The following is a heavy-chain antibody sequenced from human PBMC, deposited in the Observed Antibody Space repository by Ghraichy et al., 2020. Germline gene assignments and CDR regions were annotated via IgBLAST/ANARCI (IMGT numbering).Heavy chain of an antibody. Sequence: ASVKVSCKASGYTFTDYVITWVRQAPGQGLEWMGWISAYNGYTNFRQEFQGRVTMTTDTSTTTAYMELTSLRSDDTAVYYCARETDREYSSGRRRYGMDVWGQGTTVTVSS. CDR1: GYTFTDYV. CDR2: ISAYNGYT. V-gene: IGHV1-18*01. CDR3: ARETDREYSSGRRRYGMDV. D-gene: IGHD3-22*01. J-gene: IGHJ6*02.